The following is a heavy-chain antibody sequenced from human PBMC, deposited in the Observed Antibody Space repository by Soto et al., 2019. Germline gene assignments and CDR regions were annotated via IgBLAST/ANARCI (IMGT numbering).Heavy chain of an antibody. D-gene: IGHD6-13*01. V-gene: IGHV3-48*01. Sequence: PGGSLRLSCAASGFTFSSYNMNWVRQSPGKGLEWVSYISSSGSIIYYADSVKGRFTVSRDEAKNLLYLQMNSLRVEDTVVFYCARDAGIALTGNYYGMDVWGQGTTVTVSS. CDR2: ISSSGSII. CDR3: ARDAGIALTGNYYGMDV. J-gene: IGHJ6*02. CDR1: GFTFSSYN.